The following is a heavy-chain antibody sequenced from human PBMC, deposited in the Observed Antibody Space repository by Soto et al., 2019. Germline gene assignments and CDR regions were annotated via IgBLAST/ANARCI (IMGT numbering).Heavy chain of an antibody. CDR2: IYYSGST. D-gene: IGHD5-18*01. CDR3: ARDRGYSYGYYYYYGMDV. V-gene: IGHV4-31*03. Sequence: TLSLTCTVAGCSISSGGYYWSWIRQHPGKGLEWIGYIYYSGSTYYNPSLKSRVTISVDTSKNQFSLKLSSVTAADTAVYYCARDRGYSYGYYYYYGMDVWGQGTTVTVSS. CDR1: GCSISSGGYY. J-gene: IGHJ6*02.